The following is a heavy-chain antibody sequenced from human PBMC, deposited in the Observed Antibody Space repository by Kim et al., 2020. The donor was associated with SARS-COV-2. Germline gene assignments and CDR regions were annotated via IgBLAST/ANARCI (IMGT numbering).Heavy chain of an antibody. Sequence: SETLSLTCAVYGGSFSGYYWSWIRQPPAKGLEWIGEINHSGSTNYNPSLKSRVTISVDTSKNQFSLKLSSVTAADTAVYYCARGFNTMIVVVIKAYYYYGMDVWGQGTTVTVSS. CDR2: INHSGST. J-gene: IGHJ6*02. CDR3: ARGFNTMIVVVIKAYYYYGMDV. D-gene: IGHD3-22*01. V-gene: IGHV4-34*01. CDR1: GGSFSGYY.